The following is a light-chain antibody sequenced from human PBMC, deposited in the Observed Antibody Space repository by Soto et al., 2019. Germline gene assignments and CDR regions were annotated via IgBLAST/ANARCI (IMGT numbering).Light chain of an antibody. CDR2: GAS. V-gene: IGKV3-20*01. Sequence: IGLTQSPDTVSLSQGERATLSCRASQTFSSTYLAWYQQKPGQAPRLLIYGASNRATGIPDRFSGSGSGTDFTLTISRLEPEDFAVYYCQQYGSSGTFGQGTNVDIK. CDR1: QTFSSTY. CDR3: QQYGSSGT. J-gene: IGKJ1*01.